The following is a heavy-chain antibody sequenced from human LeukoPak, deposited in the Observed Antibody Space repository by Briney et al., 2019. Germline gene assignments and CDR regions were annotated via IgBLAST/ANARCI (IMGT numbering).Heavy chain of an antibody. D-gene: IGHD2-2*01. V-gene: IGHV3-23*01. CDR1: GFTFSTYA. Sequence: AGGSLRLSCAASGFTFSTYAMNWVRQAPGKGLXXXXXXSGSGDDTYYADSVEGRFTISRDNSKNTLYLKMNSLRGEHTAVYYCAKGGYSSMYWYDWFDPWGQGTQVTVSS. CDR2: XSGSGDDT. CDR3: AKGGYSSMYWYDWFDP. J-gene: IGHJ5*02.